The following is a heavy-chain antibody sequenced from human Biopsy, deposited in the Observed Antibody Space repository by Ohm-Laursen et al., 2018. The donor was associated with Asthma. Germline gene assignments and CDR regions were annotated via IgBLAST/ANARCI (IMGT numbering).Heavy chain of an antibody. CDR3: ARFQVGYSSGWSLLLKKIYYSGMDV. V-gene: IGHV1-69*01. Sequence: SSVKVSCKAPGGTFSNFAISWVRQAPGQGLEWLGGIITVFGTTNYAQKFQGRVTITADESTSTAYMEVTSLRSEDTAIYYCARFQVGYSSGWSLLLKKIYYSGMDVRGQGTAVTVSS. J-gene: IGHJ6*02. D-gene: IGHD6-19*01. CDR1: GGTFSNFA. CDR2: IITVFGTT.